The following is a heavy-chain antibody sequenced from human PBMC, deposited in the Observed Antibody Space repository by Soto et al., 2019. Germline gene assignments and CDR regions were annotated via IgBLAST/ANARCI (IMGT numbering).Heavy chain of an antibody. J-gene: IGHJ4*02. CDR1: GGSFSGYS. V-gene: IGHV4-34*01. D-gene: IGHD1-1*01. CDR2: INHSGST. CDR3: AREGTGTTKFDY. Sequence: SETLSLTCAVYGGSFSGYSWTWIRQPPGKGLEWIGEINHSGSTNYNPSLKSRVTISIDTSKNQFSLKLSSVTAADTAVYSCAREGTGTTKFDYWGQGTLVTVSS.